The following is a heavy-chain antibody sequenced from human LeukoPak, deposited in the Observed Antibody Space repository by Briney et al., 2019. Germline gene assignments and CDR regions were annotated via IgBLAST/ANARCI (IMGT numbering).Heavy chain of an antibody. D-gene: IGHD3-22*01. J-gene: IGHJ4*02. CDR2: LYSGTTT. CDR3: ARITTIGYFES. CDR1: GFTVSSTY. V-gene: IGHV3-53*01. Sequence: GGSLRLSCAASGFTVSSTYMSWVRQAPGKGLQWVSTLYSGTTTYDADSVRGRLTISRDNSKNTLYLQMNSLRAEDTAVYYCARITTIGYFESWGQGTLVTVSS.